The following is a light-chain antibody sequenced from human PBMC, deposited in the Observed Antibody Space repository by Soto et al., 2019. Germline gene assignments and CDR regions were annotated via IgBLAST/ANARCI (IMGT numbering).Light chain of an antibody. J-gene: IGKJ4*01. Sequence: DIHLTQSPSSLSASVGDRVTITCRASQAITNNLAWYQQKPGNPPRLLIYEESTLHSGVPSRFSGRKVGTQFILTIDSLQPEDFDTYYCQQVKSYPRTLGGGTKLDIK. CDR2: EES. V-gene: IGKV1-9*01. CDR1: QAITNN. CDR3: QQVKSYPRT.